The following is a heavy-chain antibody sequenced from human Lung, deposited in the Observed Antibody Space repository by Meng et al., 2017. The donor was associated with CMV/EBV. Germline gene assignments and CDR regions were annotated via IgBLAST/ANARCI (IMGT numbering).Heavy chain of an antibody. J-gene: IGHJ5*01. V-gene: IGHV5-51*01. Sequence: GGSLRLSCKTSQDTFSNYWIGWVRQMPGKGLEWMGIIEPEDSNTRSNPSFQGRVTLSVDKSITTAYLYWSSLKASATAIYYCARVKKTWVWFGPWSQGTQVTVSS. CDR1: QDTFSNYW. CDR3: ARVKKTWVWFGP. CDR2: IEPEDSNT.